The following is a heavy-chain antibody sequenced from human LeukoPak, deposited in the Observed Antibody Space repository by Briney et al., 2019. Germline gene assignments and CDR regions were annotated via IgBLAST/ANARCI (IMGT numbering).Heavy chain of an antibody. Sequence: QAGGSLRLSCAASGFTFSNYAMHWVRQAPGKGLEWVAFIRYDGSNKYYADSVKGRFTISRDNSKNTLYLQMNSLRAEDTAVYFCATSGLSRFGFWGQGTLVTVSS. J-gene: IGHJ4*02. D-gene: IGHD2/OR15-2a*01. V-gene: IGHV3-30*02. CDR1: GFTFSNYA. CDR3: ATSGLSRFGF. CDR2: IRYDGSNK.